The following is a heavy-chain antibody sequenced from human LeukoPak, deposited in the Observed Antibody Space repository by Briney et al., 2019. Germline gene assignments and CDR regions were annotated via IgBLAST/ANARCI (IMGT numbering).Heavy chain of an antibody. Sequence: SGTLSLTCAVYGGSFSGYYWSWIRQPPGKGLEWIGEINHSGSTNYNPSLKSRVTISVDTSKNQFSLKLSSVTAADTAVYYCATRKHGRGMDVWGQGTTVTVSS. CDR2: INHSGST. J-gene: IGHJ6*02. D-gene: IGHD1-26*01. CDR1: GGSFSGYY. CDR3: ATRKHGRGMDV. V-gene: IGHV4-34*01.